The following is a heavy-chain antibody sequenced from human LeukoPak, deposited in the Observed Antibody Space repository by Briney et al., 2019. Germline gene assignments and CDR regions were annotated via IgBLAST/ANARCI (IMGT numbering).Heavy chain of an antibody. CDR1: GFTFSNAW. D-gene: IGHD6-19*01. CDR2: IKSKTDGGTT. CDR3: TTAGIGYSSGWYGPPIDY. V-gene: IGHV3-15*01. Sequence: PGGSLRLSCAASGFTFSNAWMSWVRQAPGKGLEWVGRIKSKTDGGTTDYAAPVKGRFTISRDDSKNTLYLQMNSLKTEDTAVYYCTTAGIGYSSGWYGPPIDYWGQGTLVTVSS. J-gene: IGHJ4*02.